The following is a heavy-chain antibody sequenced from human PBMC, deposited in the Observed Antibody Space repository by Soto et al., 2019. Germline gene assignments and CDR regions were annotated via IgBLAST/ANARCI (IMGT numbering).Heavy chain of an antibody. CDR1: GGSISSGGYS. Sequence: QLQLQESGSGLVKHSQTLSLTCAVSGGSISSGGYSWSWIRQPPGQGLEWIGYIYHSGSTYYNTSLKSRVTISVDRSKNQFPLKLSSVTAADTAVYYCARGGYDILTANPYYFDYWGQGTLVTVSS. J-gene: IGHJ4*02. V-gene: IGHV4-30-2*01. CDR2: IYHSGST. CDR3: ARGGYDILTANPYYFDY. D-gene: IGHD3-9*01.